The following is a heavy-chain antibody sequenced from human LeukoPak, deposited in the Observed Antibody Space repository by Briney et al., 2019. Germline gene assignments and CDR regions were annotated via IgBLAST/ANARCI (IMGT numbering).Heavy chain of an antibody. CDR1: GFTFSSYS. Sequence: GGSLRLSRAASGFTFSSYSMNWVRQAPGKGLEWVSSISSSSSCIYYADSVKGRLTISRDNAKNSLYLQMNSLRAEDTAVYYCARSEWELRPSDYWGQGTLVTVSS. CDR3: ARSEWELRPSDY. V-gene: IGHV3-21*01. D-gene: IGHD1-26*01. J-gene: IGHJ4*02. CDR2: ISSSSSCI.